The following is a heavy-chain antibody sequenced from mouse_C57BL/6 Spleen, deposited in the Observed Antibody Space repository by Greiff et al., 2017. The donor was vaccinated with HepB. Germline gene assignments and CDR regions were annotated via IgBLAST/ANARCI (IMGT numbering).Heavy chain of an antibody. J-gene: IGHJ3*01. Sequence: QVTLKECGPGILQSSQTLSLTCSFSGFSLSTSGMGVSWIRQPSGKGLEWLAHIYWDDDKRYNPSLKSRLTISKDTSRNQVFLKITSVDTADTATYYCARRDLGLGTWFAYWGQGTLVTVSA. V-gene: IGHV8-12*01. CDR3: ARRDLGLGTWFAY. CDR1: GFSLSTSGMG. D-gene: IGHD3-3*01. CDR2: IYWDDDK.